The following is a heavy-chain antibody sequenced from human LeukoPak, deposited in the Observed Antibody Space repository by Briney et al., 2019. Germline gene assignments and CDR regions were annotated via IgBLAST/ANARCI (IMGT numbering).Heavy chain of an antibody. D-gene: IGHD3/OR15-3a*01. Sequence: SETLSLTCTVSGGSISSYYWSWIRQPPRKGLEWIGYIYTSGSTNYNPSLKSRVTISVDTSKNQFSLKLSSVTAADTAVYYCASYPGGTGYFDYWGQGTLVTVSS. CDR1: GGSISSYY. V-gene: IGHV4-4*09. CDR2: IYTSGST. CDR3: ASYPGGTGYFDY. J-gene: IGHJ4*02.